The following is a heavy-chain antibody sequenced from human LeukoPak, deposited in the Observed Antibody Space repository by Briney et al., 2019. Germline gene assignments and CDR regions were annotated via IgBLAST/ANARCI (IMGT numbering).Heavy chain of an antibody. CDR2: ISYDGSNK. CDR3: AKDNEGATLHGGLDY. Sequence: GGSLRLSCAASGFTFSSYGMHWVRQAPGKGLEWVAVISYDGSNKYYADSVKGRFTISRDNSKNTLYLQMNSLRAEDTAVYYCAKDNEGATLHGGLDYWGQGTLVTVSS. J-gene: IGHJ4*02. CDR1: GFTFSSYG. D-gene: IGHD1-26*01. V-gene: IGHV3-30*18.